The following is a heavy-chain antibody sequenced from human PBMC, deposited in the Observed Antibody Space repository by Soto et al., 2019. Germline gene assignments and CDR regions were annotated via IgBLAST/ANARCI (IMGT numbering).Heavy chain of an antibody. D-gene: IGHD4-17*01. CDR2: ISWNSGSI. Sequence: DVQLVESGGGLVQPGRSLRLSCAASGFTFDDYAMHWVRQAPGKGLEWVSGISWNSGSIGYADSVKGRFTISRDNAKNSLYLQMNSLRAEDTALYYCAKVYGDPPECFDYWGQGTLVTVSS. V-gene: IGHV3-9*01. CDR1: GFTFDDYA. J-gene: IGHJ4*02. CDR3: AKVYGDPPECFDY.